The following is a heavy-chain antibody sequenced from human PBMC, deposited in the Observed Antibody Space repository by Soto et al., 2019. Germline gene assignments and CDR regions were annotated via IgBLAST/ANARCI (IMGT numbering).Heavy chain of an antibody. J-gene: IGHJ4*02. D-gene: IGHD3-16*01. CDR2: ISTSGTST. CDR1: GFTFSNYY. V-gene: IGHV3-11*01. CDR3: ARDGVLFRAGFDS. Sequence: QVQLVESGGGLVKPGGSLRLSCAVSGFTFSNYYMAWIRQAPGKGLEWVSYISTSGTSTFYADSVKDRFTISRDNAENSLFLQMDSLSVEDTAVYFCARDGVLFRAGFDSWGQGTLVTVAS.